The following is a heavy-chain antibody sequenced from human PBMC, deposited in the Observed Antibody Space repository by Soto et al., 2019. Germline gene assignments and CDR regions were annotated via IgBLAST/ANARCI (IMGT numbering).Heavy chain of an antibody. CDR3: ATTDGETAGIWFDP. J-gene: IGHJ5*02. V-gene: IGHV4-39*01. CDR1: GGSIRSRSYY. Sequence: QLQLQESGPGLVKPSETLSLTCTVSGGSIRSRSYYWGWVRQPPGKGLEWIGSIHDSGTTYYNPSLKSRVTISGDPSKSQFYLTLNSVTAADTAVYYCATTDGETAGIWFDPWGQGTLVTVSS. CDR2: IHDSGTT. D-gene: IGHD6-13*01.